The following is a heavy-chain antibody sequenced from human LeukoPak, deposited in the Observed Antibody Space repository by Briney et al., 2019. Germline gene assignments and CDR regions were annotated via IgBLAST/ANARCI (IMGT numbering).Heavy chain of an antibody. J-gene: IGHJ4*02. V-gene: IGHV1-46*01. CDR1: GYTFTSYY. CDR3: ARDDVVVVGIDY. D-gene: IGHD2-15*01. CDR2: INPSGGST. Sequence: ASVKVSCKASGYTFTSYYMHWVRQAPGQGLDWMGIINPSGGSTSYAQKFQGRVTMTRDTSTSTVYMELSSLRSEDTAVYYCARDDVVVVGIDYWGQGTLVTVSS.